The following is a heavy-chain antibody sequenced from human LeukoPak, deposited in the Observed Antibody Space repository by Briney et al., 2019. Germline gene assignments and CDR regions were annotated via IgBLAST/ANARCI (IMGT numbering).Heavy chain of an antibody. J-gene: IGHJ4*02. Sequence: PGGSLRLSCTVSGFSVSANYMSWVRQAPGKGLEWVSVIYSGGSTYYADSVKGRFTISRDNSKNTLYLQMNSLRAEDTAVYYCARAYSSSQYYFDYWGQGTLVTVSS. CDR1: GFSVSANY. V-gene: IGHV3-66*01. D-gene: IGHD6-13*01. CDR3: ARAYSSSQYYFDY. CDR2: IYSGGST.